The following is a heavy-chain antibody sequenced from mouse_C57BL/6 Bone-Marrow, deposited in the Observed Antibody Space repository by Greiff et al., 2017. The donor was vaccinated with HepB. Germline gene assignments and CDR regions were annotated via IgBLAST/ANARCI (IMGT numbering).Heavy chain of an antibody. D-gene: IGHD1-1*01. CDR1: GYSFTDYN. CDR3: ASCTTVVGYFDY. CDR2: INTNYGTT. J-gene: IGHJ2*01. V-gene: IGHV1-39*01. Sequence: EVQLQQSGPELVKPGASVKISCKASGYSFTDYNMNWVKQSNGKSLEWIGVINTNYGTTSYNQKFKGKATLTVDKSSSTAYMQLNSLTSEDSAVYCCASCTTVVGYFDYWGQGTTLTVSS.